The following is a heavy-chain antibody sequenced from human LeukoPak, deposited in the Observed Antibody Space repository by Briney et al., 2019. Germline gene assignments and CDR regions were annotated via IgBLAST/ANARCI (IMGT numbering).Heavy chain of an antibody. D-gene: IGHD5-18*01. Sequence: GGSLRLSCVASGFSCADFGMHWVRQAPGKGLEWVAVLWNGGFDHFYRDSVRGRFTISRDVSKNTLYLQMDGLRAEDTAVYYCARDVETLLNRMDVWGQGTTVIVSS. V-gene: IGHV3-33*01. J-gene: IGHJ6*02. CDR3: ARDVETLLNRMDV. CDR1: GFSCADFG. CDR2: LWNGGFDH.